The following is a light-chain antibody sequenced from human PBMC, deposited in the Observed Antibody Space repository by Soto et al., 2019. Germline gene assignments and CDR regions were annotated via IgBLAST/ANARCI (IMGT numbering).Light chain of an antibody. Sequence: DIQMTQSPSSLSASVGDRVTITCRASQGITKYLAWFQQKPGEAPKSLIYATSRLQSGVPSRFSSSGSGKDFTLTITSLQPEYFATYYCQQYNDHPRTFGQGTKLEMK. V-gene: IGKV1-16*01. CDR2: ATS. CDR3: QQYNDHPRT. CDR1: QGITKY. J-gene: IGKJ2*01.